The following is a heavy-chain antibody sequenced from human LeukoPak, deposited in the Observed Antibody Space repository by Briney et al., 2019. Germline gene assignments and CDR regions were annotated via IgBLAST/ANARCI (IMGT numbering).Heavy chain of an antibody. CDR1: GVSITSGGYY. CDR2: IYYSGST. D-gene: IGHD3-22*01. V-gene: IGHV4-31*03. CDR3: ARNYYDRSGFYYAYDY. J-gene: IGHJ4*02. Sequence: SETLSLTCTVSGVSITSGGYYWSWIRQHPGKGLEGIGYIYYSGSTYYNPSLKSRVTISVDTSKNQFSLKLRSVTAADTAVYYCARNYYDRSGFYYAYDYWGQGTLVTVSS.